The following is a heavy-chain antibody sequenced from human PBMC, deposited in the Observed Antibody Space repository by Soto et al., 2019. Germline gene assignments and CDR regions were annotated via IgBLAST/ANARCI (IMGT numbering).Heavy chain of an antibody. D-gene: IGHD2-2*01. Sequence: SETLSLTCTVSGGSISSYYWSWIRQPPGKGLEWIGYIYYSGSTNYNPSLKSRVTISVDTSKNQFSLKLSSVTAADTAVYYCARWGCSSTSCYAAWFAPWGQGTLVTVSS. CDR2: IYYSGST. CDR3: ARWGCSSTSCYAAWFAP. J-gene: IGHJ5*02. V-gene: IGHV4-59*08. CDR1: GGSISSYY.